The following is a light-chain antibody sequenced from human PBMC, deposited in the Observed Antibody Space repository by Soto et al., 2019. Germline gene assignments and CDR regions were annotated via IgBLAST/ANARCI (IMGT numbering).Light chain of an antibody. V-gene: IGKV3-15*01. CDR3: QHYNNCTPWT. CDR2: GSS. J-gene: IGKJ1*01. Sequence: EVVMTQSPATLSVSPGERAILSCRASQSVSTNLAWYQQKPGQAPRLLIYGSSSRPTGVPAWFSGSGSGTEFTHSISSLQSEDCAINYYQHYNNCTPWTFGQGTKVEIK. CDR1: QSVSTN.